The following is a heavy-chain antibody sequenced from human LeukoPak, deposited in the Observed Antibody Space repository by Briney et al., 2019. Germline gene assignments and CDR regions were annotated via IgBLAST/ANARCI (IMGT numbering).Heavy chain of an antibody. V-gene: IGHV4-59*01. CDR2: IYYSGST. J-gene: IGHJ6*03. D-gene: IGHD1-1*01. Sequence: PSETLSLTCTVSGGSISSYYWGWIWQPPGKGLECIGYIYYSGSTNYNPSLKSRVSISVDTSKNQFSLKLSSVTAADTAVYYCARVSWFPGTSYYYMDVWGKGTTVTVSS. CDR3: ARVSWFPGTSYYYMDV. CDR1: GGSISSYY.